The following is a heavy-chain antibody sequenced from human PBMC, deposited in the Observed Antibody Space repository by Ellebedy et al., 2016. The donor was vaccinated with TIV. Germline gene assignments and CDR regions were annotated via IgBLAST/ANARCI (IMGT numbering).Heavy chain of an antibody. CDR3: AKDIDYDSSRGHFQH. V-gene: IGHV3-30*18. CDR2: ISYDGSNK. J-gene: IGHJ1*01. D-gene: IGHD3-22*01. Sequence: GGSLRLXCAASGFTFSSYGMHWVRQAPGKGLEWVAVISYDGSNKYYADSVKGRFTISRDNSKNTLYLQMNSLRAEDTALYYCAKDIDYDSSRGHFQHWGQGTLVTVSS. CDR1: GFTFSSYG.